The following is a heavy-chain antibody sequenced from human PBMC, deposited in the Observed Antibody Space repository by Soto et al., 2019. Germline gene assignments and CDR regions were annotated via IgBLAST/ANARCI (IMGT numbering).Heavy chain of an antibody. CDR3: TSRPKAGDAGVGHLAY. CDR1: GLRFSDAW. V-gene: IGHV3-15*07. Sequence: EVRLVESGGGSVKPEGSLRLSCAASGLRFSDAWMNWVRQTPGKGLEWVGRIKSKADGGTVDYAAPVNGRFTISRDDSANMLYLQMDNLKADDTGIYYCTSRPKAGDAGVGHLAYWGQGALVTVSS. D-gene: IGHD3-10*01. CDR2: IKSKADGGTV. J-gene: IGHJ4*02.